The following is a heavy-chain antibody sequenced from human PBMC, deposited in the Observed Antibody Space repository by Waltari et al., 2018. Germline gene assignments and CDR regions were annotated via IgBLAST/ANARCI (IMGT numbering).Heavy chain of an antibody. Sequence: QVQLQESGPGLVKPSETLSLRCTVSGGSIRSDNWSWLRQPPGRGLEWIGYMYQSGSTNYNPSLKSRVTISKDMSKNQLSLTLTSVTAADTAIYYCARRFDYDYFDPWGQGTLVTVSS. V-gene: IGHV4-59*08. D-gene: IGHD3-16*01. CDR2: MYQSGST. CDR1: GGSIRSDN. J-gene: IGHJ4*02. CDR3: ARRFDYDYFDP.